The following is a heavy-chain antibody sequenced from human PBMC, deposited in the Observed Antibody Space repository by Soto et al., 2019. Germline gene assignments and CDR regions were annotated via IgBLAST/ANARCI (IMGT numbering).Heavy chain of an antibody. CDR2: IRSDGIST. V-gene: IGHV3-74*01. CDR1: GFTLSSYS. CDR3: ARGGRYSSGPFEY. J-gene: IGHJ4*02. Sequence: EVQLVESGGGLVQPGGSLRLSCAASGFTLSSYSMYWVRQAPGKGLLGLSRIRSDGISTTYADSVKGRFTISRDNAKNTLYLQMNSLRVEDTAVYYCARGGRYSSGPFEYWGQGTLVTVSS. D-gene: IGHD6-19*01.